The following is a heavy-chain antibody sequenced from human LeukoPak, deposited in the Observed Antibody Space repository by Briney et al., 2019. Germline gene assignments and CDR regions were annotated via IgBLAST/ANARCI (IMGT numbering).Heavy chain of an antibody. CDR3: ATSIAAPLDY. J-gene: IGHJ4*02. D-gene: IGHD6-6*01. V-gene: IGHV1-2*02. Sequence: VASVKVSCKASGYTFTGYYMHWVRQAPGQGLEWMGWINPNSGGTNYAQKFQGRVTMTRDTSINTAYMGLSRLTSDDTAMYYCATSIAAPLDYWGQGTPVTVSS. CDR2: INPNSGGT. CDR1: GYTFTGYY.